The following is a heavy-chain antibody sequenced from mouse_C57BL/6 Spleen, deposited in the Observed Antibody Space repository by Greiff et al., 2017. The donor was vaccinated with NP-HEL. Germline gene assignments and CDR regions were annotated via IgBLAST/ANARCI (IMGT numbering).Heavy chain of an antibody. CDR2: IDPETGGT. J-gene: IGHJ2*01. V-gene: IGHV1-15*01. CDR1: GYTFTDYD. CDR3: TRYSNYYFDY. Sequence: QVQLQQSGAELVRPGASVTLSCKASGYTFTDYDMHWVKQTPVHGLEWIGAIDPETGGTAYNQKFKGKAILTADKSSSTAYMELRSLTSEDSAVYYCTRYSNYYFDYWGQGTTLTVSS. D-gene: IGHD2-5*01.